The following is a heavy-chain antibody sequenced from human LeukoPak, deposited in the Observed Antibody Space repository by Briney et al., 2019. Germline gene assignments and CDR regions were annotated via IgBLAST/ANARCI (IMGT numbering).Heavy chain of an antibody. D-gene: IGHD3-3*01. J-gene: IGHJ4*02. V-gene: IGHV3-21*01. CDR2: ISSSSSYI. CDR3: AREGDFWSGYVDY. CDR1: GFTFSSYS. Sequence: AGGSLRLSCAASGFTFSSYSMNWVRQAPGKGLEWVSSISSSSSYIYYADSVKGRFTISRDNAKTSLFLQMNSLRAEDTAVYYCAREGDFWSGYVDYWGQGTLVTVSS.